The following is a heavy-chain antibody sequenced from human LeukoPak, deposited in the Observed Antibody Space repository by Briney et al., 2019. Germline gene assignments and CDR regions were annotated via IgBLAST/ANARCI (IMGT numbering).Heavy chain of an antibody. CDR1: GFTFDDYA. J-gene: IGHJ4*02. CDR3: AKDRHQKYYYDSSGYCDY. D-gene: IGHD3-22*01. Sequence: GGSLRLSCAASGFTFDDYAMPWVRHAPGKGLEWVSGISWNSGSIGYADSVKGRFTISRDNAKNSLYLQMNSLRAEDTALYYCAKDRHQKYYYDSSGYCDYWGQGTLVTVSS. V-gene: IGHV3-9*01. CDR2: ISWNSGSI.